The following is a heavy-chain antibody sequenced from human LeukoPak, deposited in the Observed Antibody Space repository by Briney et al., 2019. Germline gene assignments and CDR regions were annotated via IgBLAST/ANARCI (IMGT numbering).Heavy chain of an antibody. V-gene: IGHV3-15*01. D-gene: IGHD1-26*01. J-gene: IGHJ4*02. Sequence: GGSLRLSCAASGFTFSNAWMSWVRQAPGKGLEWVGRIKSKTDGGTTDYAAPVKGRFTISRDDSKNTLYLQMNSLRAEDTAVYYCAKDISSSYSGSYYAYWGQGTLVTVSS. CDR2: IKSKTDGGTT. CDR1: GFTFSNAW. CDR3: AKDISSSYSGSYYAY.